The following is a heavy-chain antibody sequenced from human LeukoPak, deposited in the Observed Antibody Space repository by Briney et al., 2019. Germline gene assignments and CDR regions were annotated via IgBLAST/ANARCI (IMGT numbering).Heavy chain of an antibody. D-gene: IGHD2-2*01. J-gene: IGHJ4*02. Sequence: GGSLRLSCAASGFTFSSYAMSWVRQAPGKGLEWVSAISGSGGSTYYADSVKGRFTISRDNSKNTLYLQMNSLRAEDTAVYYXAXSFYLVAMPYYWGQGTLVTVXS. V-gene: IGHV3-23*01. CDR2: ISGSGGST. CDR3: AXSFYLVAMPYY. CDR1: GFTFSSYA.